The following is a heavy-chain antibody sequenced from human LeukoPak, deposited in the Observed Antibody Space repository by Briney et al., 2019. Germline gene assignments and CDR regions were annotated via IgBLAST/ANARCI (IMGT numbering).Heavy chain of an antibody. D-gene: IGHD3-10*01. Sequence: SGGLSLTCTVSGGSISSYYWSWIRQPPGKGLEWIGYMCYCSRVGAPTSLKSRVTVSLYTSKNPSSLTLSSVTAAHTAVYYSGSTNYNPSLKSRVTISVDTSKNQFSLKPSSVTAADTAVYYCARVGGYSGYDSAQFDYWGQGTLVTVS. V-gene: IGHV4-59*01. J-gene: IGHJ4*02. CDR1: GGSISSYY. CDR2: MCYCSRV. CDR3: GSTNYNPSLKSRVTISVDTSKNQFSLKPSSVTAADTAVYYCARVGGYSGYDSAQFDY.